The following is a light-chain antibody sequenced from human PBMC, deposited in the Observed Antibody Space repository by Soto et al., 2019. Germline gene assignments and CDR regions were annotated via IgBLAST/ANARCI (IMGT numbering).Light chain of an antibody. CDR1: QSLLHGTGYNY. CDR3: MQVLQSPVT. V-gene: IGKV2-28*01. J-gene: IGKJ3*01. CDR2: LGS. Sequence: EIVMTQSPLSLPVTPGEPASISCRSSQSLLHGTGYNYLDWYLQKPGQSPQLLIQLGSMRASGVPDRFSGSGSGTDFTLKNRRVEAEDVGVYYCMQVLQSPVTFGPGTKVDI.